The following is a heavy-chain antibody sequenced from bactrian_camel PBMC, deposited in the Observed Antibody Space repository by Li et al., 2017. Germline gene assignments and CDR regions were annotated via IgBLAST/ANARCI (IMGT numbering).Heavy chain of an antibody. J-gene: IGHJ4*01. CDR3: AADAVNLQMARWYTY. D-gene: IGHD2*01. CDR1: GDTASVYS. Sequence: VQLVESGGGSALAGGSMRLDCAVSGDTASVYSMAWFRQAPGKEREGVAAIDIRGAPTYTYAVSGRFLISRDNAENTLYLQMNDLKVEDTAEYYCAADAVNLQMARWYTYWGQGTQVTVS. CDR2: IDIRGAP. V-gene: IGHV3S67*01.